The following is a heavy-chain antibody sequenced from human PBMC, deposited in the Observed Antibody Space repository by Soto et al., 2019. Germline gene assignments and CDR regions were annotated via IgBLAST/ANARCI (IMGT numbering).Heavy chain of an antibody. Sequence: EVQLVESGGGLVQPGGSLRLSCAASGFTFSSYWMHWVRQAPGKGLVWVSRINSDGTSISYADSVKGRFTISRDNAKNTLYLQMNSLRAEDTAVYYCTREYSSGWYYYGMEVWGQGTTVTVSS. CDR1: GFTFSSYW. CDR3: TREYSSGWYYYGMEV. V-gene: IGHV3-74*01. CDR2: INSDGTSI. J-gene: IGHJ6*02. D-gene: IGHD6-19*01.